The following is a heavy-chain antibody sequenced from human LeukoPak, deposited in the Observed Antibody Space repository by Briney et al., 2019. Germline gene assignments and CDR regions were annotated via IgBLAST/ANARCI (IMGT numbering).Heavy chain of an antibody. V-gene: IGHV4-39*01. J-gene: IGHJ4*02. CDR1: GGSISSSSYY. Sequence: SETLSLTCTVSGGSISSSSYYWGWIRQPPGKGLEWIGSIYYSGSTYYNPSLKSRVTISVDTSKNQFSLKLSSVTAADTAVYYCASTDSTSSISLSDYWGQGTLVTVSS. D-gene: IGHD6-6*01. CDR3: ASTDSTSSISLSDY. CDR2: IYYSGST.